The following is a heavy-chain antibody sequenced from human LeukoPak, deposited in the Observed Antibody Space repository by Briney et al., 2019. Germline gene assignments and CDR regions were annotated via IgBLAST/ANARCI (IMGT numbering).Heavy chain of an antibody. CDR1: GFTLADYY. CDR2: ISGSGRNV. D-gene: IGHD3-22*01. Sequence: GGSLRLSCVAYGFTLADYYMSWIRQAPGRGLEWVSDISGSGRNVYYGDSVKGRFTISRDNAKNSLYLQMNNLRAEDTAVYYCARSIGYYYTMDVWGQGTTVTVSS. CDR3: ARSIGYYYTMDV. J-gene: IGHJ6*02. V-gene: IGHV3-11*01.